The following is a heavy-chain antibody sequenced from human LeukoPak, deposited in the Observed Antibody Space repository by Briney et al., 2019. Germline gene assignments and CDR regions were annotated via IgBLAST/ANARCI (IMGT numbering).Heavy chain of an antibody. J-gene: IGHJ4*02. CDR2: IHSGGTT. Sequence: GGSLRLSCAASGFTVSSNYMSWVRQAPGKGLEWVSVIHSGGTTYYADSVKDRFTISRDNSKNALFLQMDSVRVEDTAVYYCARGARDYFELDYWGQGTLVTVSS. CDR1: GFTVSSNY. CDR3: ARGARDYFELDY. D-gene: IGHD3-22*01. V-gene: IGHV3-66*01.